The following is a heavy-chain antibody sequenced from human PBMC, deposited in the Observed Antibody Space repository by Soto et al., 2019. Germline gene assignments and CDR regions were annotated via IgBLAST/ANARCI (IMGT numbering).Heavy chain of an antibody. D-gene: IGHD3-10*02. Sequence: QVQLVQSGAEVKKPGASVKVSCKASGYTFTSYGISWVRQAPGQGLEWMGWISNYNGDTNYAQKLQGRVTMTTDTPTSTADMELRSLKSDDTAVYYCTRGGQLFAGNYFDYWGQGTLVTVSS. CDR2: ISNYNGDT. CDR1: GYTFTSYG. V-gene: IGHV1-18*01. CDR3: TRGGQLFAGNYFDY. J-gene: IGHJ4*02.